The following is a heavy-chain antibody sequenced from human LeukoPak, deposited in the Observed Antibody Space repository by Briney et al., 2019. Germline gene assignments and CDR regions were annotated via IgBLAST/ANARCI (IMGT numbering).Heavy chain of an antibody. V-gene: IGHV3-11*01. CDR3: ARDPSNCGGDCLPH. Sequence: KSGGSLRLSCAASGFTFSDYYMSWIRQAPGKGLEWVSYISSSGSTIYYADSVKGRFTISRDNAKNSLYLQMNSLRAEDTAVYYCARDPSNCGGDCLPHWGQGTLVTVSS. CDR2: ISSSGSTI. CDR1: GFTFSDYY. J-gene: IGHJ4*02. D-gene: IGHD2-21*01.